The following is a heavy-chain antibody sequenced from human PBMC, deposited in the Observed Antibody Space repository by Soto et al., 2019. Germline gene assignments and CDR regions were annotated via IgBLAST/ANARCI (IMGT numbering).Heavy chain of an antibody. CDR2: ISYDGSKK. V-gene: IGHV3-30*18. D-gene: IGHD5-18*01. Sequence: WSLRLSCAASGFTFSSYGMHWVRQAPGKGLEWVAVISYDGSKKDYADSVEGRFTISRDNFKNTLYLQMDSLRGEDTAVCYCAKGGSWIQPWLRDWFDPWGQGTLVTVSS. J-gene: IGHJ5*02. CDR1: GFTFSSYG. CDR3: AKGGSWIQPWLRDWFDP.